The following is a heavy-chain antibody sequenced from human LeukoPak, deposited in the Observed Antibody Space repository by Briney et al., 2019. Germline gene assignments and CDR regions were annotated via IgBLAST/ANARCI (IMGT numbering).Heavy chain of an antibody. Sequence: ASVKVSCKASGYTFTGYYMHWVRQAPGQGLEWMGWINPNSGGTNYAQKFQGRVTMTRDTSISTAYMELSRLRSDDTAVYYCARTARGFDWLLNFDYWGQGTLVTVSS. CDR1: GYTFTGYY. CDR3: ARTARGFDWLLNFDY. CDR2: INPNSGGT. D-gene: IGHD3-9*01. J-gene: IGHJ4*02. V-gene: IGHV1-2*02.